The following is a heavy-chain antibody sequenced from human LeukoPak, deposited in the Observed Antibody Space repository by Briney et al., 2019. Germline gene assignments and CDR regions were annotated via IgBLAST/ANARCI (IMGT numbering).Heavy chain of an antibody. CDR1: GYTFTGYY. Sequence: GASVKVSCKASGYTFTGYYMHWVRQAPGQGLEWMGWINPNSGGTNYAQKFQGRVTMTRDTSISTAYMELSRLRSDDTAVYYCARRMATITVGHYYFDYWGQGTLVTVSS. D-gene: IGHD5-24*01. J-gene: IGHJ4*02. CDR2: INPNSGGT. V-gene: IGHV1-2*02. CDR3: ARRMATITVGHYYFDY.